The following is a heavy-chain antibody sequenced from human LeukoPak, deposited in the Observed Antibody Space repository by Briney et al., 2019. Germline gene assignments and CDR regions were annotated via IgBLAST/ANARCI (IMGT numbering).Heavy chain of an antibody. D-gene: IGHD1-26*01. CDR2: IYYSGST. CDR1: GGSISSYY. Sequence: SESQSLTCTVSGGSISSYYWSWIRQPPGKGLEWSGYIYYSGSTNYNPSLKSRVTISVDTSKNQFSLKLSSVTAADTAVYYCARGAVGATPLKYWGQGTLVTVSS. V-gene: IGHV4-59*01. J-gene: IGHJ4*02. CDR3: ARGAVGATPLKY.